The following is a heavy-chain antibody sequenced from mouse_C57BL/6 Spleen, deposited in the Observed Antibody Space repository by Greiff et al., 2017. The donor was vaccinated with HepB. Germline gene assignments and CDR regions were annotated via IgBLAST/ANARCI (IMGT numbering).Heavy chain of an antibody. CDR2: IYPGSGST. J-gene: IGHJ2*01. Sequence: QVQLQQPGAELVKPGASVKMSCKASGYTFTSYWITWVKQRPGQGLEWIGDIYPGSGSTNYNEKFKSKATLTVDTSSSTAYMQLSSLTSEDSAVYYCALITTVVARGLDYWGQGATLTVSS. CDR3: ALITTVVARGLDY. D-gene: IGHD1-1*01. V-gene: IGHV1-55*01. CDR1: GYTFTSYW.